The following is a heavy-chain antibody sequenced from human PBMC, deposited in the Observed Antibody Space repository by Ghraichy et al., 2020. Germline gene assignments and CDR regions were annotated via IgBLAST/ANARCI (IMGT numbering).Heavy chain of an antibody. Sequence: SETLSLTCAVYGGSFSGYYWSWIRQPPGKGLEWIGEINHSGSTNYNPSLKSRVTISVDTSKNQFSLKLSSVTAADTAVYYCARVAGYIVVVVAAASRRGRDAFDIWGQGTMVTVSS. D-gene: IGHD2-15*01. J-gene: IGHJ3*02. V-gene: IGHV4-34*01. CDR2: INHSGST. CDR3: ARVAGYIVVVVAAASRRGRDAFDI. CDR1: GGSFSGYY.